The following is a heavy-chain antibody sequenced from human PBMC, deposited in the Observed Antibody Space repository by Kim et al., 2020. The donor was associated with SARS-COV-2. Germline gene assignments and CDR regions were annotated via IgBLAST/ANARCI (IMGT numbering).Heavy chain of an antibody. CDR3: ARSFLWFGELLPPYWVSFYFDY. D-gene: IGHD3-10*01. J-gene: IGHJ4*02. CDR1: GGSISSSSYY. Sequence: SETLSLTCTVSGGSISSSSYYWGWIRQPPGKGLEWIGSIYYSGSTYYNPSLKSRVTISVDTSKNQFSLKLSSVTAADTAVYYCARSFLWFGELLPPYWVSFYFDYWGQGTLVTVSS. CDR2: IYYSGST. V-gene: IGHV4-39*01.